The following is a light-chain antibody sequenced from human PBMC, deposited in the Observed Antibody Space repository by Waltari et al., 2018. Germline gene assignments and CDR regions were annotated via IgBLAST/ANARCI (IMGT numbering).Light chain of an antibody. J-gene: IGLJ3*02. CDR3: LLYYGDAQLGV. CDR2: MIT. V-gene: IGLV7-43*01. CDR1: TGAVTSVSL. Sequence: QTVVTQEPSLTVSPGGTVILTCASSTGAVTSVSLPTCFQQKPGQAPRPLIYMITKKHSRTPTRFSGSLRGGKAALTLSGAQPEDEAEYYCLLYYGDAQLGVFGGGTKLTVL.